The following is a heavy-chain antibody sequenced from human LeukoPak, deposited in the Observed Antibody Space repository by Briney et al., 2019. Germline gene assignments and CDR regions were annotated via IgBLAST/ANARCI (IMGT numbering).Heavy chain of an antibody. CDR1: GYSFTTYG. CDR2: ISTDNGDT. Sequence: ASVKVSCKPSGYSFTTYGIGSVRQAPGQGLEWMGLISTDNGDTNYAPNFQGRVAMTTDTSTSTAYMELRSLRSGDTAVYYCMRFWSGYLPDYWGQGTLVTVSS. D-gene: IGHD3-3*01. J-gene: IGHJ4*02. V-gene: IGHV1-18*01. CDR3: MRFWSGYLPDY.